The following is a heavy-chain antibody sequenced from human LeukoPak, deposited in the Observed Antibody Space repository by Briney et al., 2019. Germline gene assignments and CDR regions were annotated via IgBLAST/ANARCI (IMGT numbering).Heavy chain of an antibody. CDR3: ARDRPLAAADSNWFDP. D-gene: IGHD6-13*01. J-gene: IGHJ5*02. V-gene: IGHV1-2*02. CDR1: GYTFNAYY. CDR2: INPNSGGT. Sequence: ASVKVSCKASGYTFNAYYMHWVRQAPGQGLEWMGRINPNSGGTDYAQRFQGRVTMNRDTSISTAYMELSGLSSGDTAVYYCARDRPLAAADSNWFDPWGQGTLVTVSS.